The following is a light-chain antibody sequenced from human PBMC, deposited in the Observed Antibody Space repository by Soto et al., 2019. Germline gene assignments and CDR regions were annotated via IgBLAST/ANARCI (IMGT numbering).Light chain of an antibody. CDR3: AAWDDSMYGRV. V-gene: IGLV1-44*01. Sequence: QSVLTQPPSASGTPGQRVTISCSGSRSNIGSNPVNWYQQLPGTAPKLLIDSNNHRPSGVPDRFSGSRSGTSASLAISWLQSEDEADYYCAAWDDSMYGRVFGTGTKLTVL. CDR1: RSNIGSNP. J-gene: IGLJ1*01. CDR2: SNN.